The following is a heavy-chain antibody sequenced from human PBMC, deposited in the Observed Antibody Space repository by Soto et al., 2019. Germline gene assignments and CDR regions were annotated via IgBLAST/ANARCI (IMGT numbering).Heavy chain of an antibody. V-gene: IGHV1-3*01. CDR2: INAGNGNT. CDR1: GYTFTSYA. J-gene: IGHJ6*02. Sequence: QVQLVQSGAEVKKPGASVKVSCKASGYTFTSYAMHWVRQAPGQRLEWMGWINAGNGNTKYSQKFQGRVTITRDTSVSTAYMKLSSLRSEDTAVYYCACAYCSVGSSPLSYGMDVWGQGTTVTVSS. CDR3: ACAYCSVGSSPLSYGMDV. D-gene: IGHD2-15*01.